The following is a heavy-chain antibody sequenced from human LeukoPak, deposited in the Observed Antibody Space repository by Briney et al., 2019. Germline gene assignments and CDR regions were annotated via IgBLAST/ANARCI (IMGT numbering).Heavy chain of an antibody. Sequence: GGSLRLSCAASGFTFSNAWMSWVRQAPGKGLEWVGRIKSKTDGGTTDYAAPVKGRFTISRDDSKNTLYLQMNSLKTEDTAVYYCTTSLRPYDSSGYYYWGQGTLVTVSS. CDR1: GFTFSNAW. D-gene: IGHD3-22*01. V-gene: IGHV3-15*01. CDR2: IKSKTDGGTT. CDR3: TTSLRPYDSSGYYY. J-gene: IGHJ4*02.